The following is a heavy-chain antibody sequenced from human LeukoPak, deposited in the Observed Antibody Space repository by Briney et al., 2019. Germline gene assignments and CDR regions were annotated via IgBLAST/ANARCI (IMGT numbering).Heavy chain of an antibody. D-gene: IGHD1-1*01. Sequence: ASVKVSCKASGYTFTGYYMHWVRQAPGQRLEWMGWISAYNGNTNYAQKLQGRVTMTTDTSTSTAYMELRSLRSDDTAVYYCARVPPSRNWNYFDYWGQGTLVTVSS. J-gene: IGHJ4*02. CDR1: GYTFTGYY. CDR3: ARVPPSRNWNYFDY. V-gene: IGHV1-18*04. CDR2: ISAYNGNT.